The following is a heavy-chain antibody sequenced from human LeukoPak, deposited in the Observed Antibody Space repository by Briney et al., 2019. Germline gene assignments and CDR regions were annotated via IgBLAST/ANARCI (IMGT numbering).Heavy chain of an antibody. J-gene: IGHJ6*03. CDR2: INPSGGST. CDR3: ASGMVVTPDEPIFYYYYYMDV. D-gene: IGHD4-23*01. CDR1: GYTFTSYY. V-gene: IGHV1-46*01. Sequence: GASVKVSCKXSGYTFTSYYMHWVRQAPGQGLEWMGIINPSGGSTSYAQKFQGRVTMTRDTSTSTVYMELSSLRSEDMAVYYCASGMVVTPDEPIFYYYYYMDVWGKGTTVTVSS.